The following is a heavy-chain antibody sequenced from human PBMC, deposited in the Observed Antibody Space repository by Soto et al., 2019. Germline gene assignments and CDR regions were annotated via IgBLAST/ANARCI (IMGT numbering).Heavy chain of an antibody. CDR2: VSGSGCST. J-gene: IGHJ6*02. V-gene: IGHV3-23*01. Sequence: GRSLRLSCAPSATTLSSHAIRCVRQIPEKWLEWVSAVSGSGCSTYYAASVKGRFPISRDNSKNTLYLQMNSLRAEDTAVYYCAKALRYCSSTSCYPRYYYGMDVWGQGTTVT. CDR3: AKALRYCSSTSCYPRYYYGMDV. CDR1: ATTLSSHA. D-gene: IGHD2-2*01.